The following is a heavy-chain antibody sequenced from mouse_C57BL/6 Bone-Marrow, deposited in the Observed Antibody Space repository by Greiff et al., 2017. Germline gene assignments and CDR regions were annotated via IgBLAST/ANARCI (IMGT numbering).Heavy chain of an antibody. CDR1: GFTFSDYY. CDR2: ISNGGGST. J-gene: IGHJ3*01. V-gene: IGHV5-12*01. D-gene: IGHD2-5*01. Sequence: DVHLVESGGGLVQPGGSLKLSCAASGFTFSDYYMYWVRQTPEKRLEWVAYISNGGGSTYYPDTVKGRFTISRDNAKKTLYLQMSRLKSEDTAMYYCARGAYYSNFAWFAYWGQGTLVTVSA. CDR3: ARGAYYSNFAWFAY.